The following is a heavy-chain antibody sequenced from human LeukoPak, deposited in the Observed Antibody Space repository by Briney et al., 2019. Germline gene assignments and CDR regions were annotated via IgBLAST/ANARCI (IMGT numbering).Heavy chain of an antibody. Sequence: PSETLSLTCAVYGGSFSGYYWSWIRQPPGKGLERIGEINHSGSTNHNPSLKSRVTISVDTSKNQFSLKLSSVTAADTAVYYCARGREDTAMAYFDYWGQGTLVTVSS. V-gene: IGHV4-34*01. J-gene: IGHJ4*02. CDR1: GGSFSGYY. D-gene: IGHD5-18*01. CDR3: ARGREDTAMAYFDY. CDR2: INHSGST.